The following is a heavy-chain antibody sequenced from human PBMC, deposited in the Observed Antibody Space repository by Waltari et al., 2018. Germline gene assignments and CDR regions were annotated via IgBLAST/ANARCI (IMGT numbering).Heavy chain of an antibody. Sequence: QVQLVQSGAEVKKPGSSVKVSCKASGGTFSSYAISWVRQAPGQGLEWMGGIIPIFGTANYAQKFQGRVTITTDESTSTAYMELSSLRSEDTAVYYCARSTALGLYPEIYDSSGYYALGVWGQGTMVTVSS. J-gene: IGHJ3*01. CDR3: ARSTALGLYPEIYDSSGYYALGV. CDR2: IIPIFGTA. D-gene: IGHD3-22*01. CDR1: GGTFSSYA. V-gene: IGHV1-69*05.